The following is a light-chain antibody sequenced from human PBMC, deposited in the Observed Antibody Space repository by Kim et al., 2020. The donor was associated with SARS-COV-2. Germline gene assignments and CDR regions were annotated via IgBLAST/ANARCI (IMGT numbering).Light chain of an antibody. CDR3: QVWDGRALV. CDR1: KIGNKN. CDR2: RDS. Sequence: SVSLGQTASITCCGDKIGNKNARWYQQRPGQATVLVIYRDSKRPSGIPERVSGSNSGNTATLTISRVQAGDEADYYCQVWDGRALVFGGGTKLAVL. V-gene: IGLV3-9*01. J-gene: IGLJ2*01.